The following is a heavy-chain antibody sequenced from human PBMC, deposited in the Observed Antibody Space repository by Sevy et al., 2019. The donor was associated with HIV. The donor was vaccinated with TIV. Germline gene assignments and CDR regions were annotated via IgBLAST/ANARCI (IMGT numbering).Heavy chain of an antibody. Sequence: GGSLRLSCAVSGFTFRSYGMHWVRQAPGKGLEWVALIRYDGSTKNYADSVKGRFSISRDNSKNTLYLQMNSLRAEDKAIYYCAKGLGMVQGALLSEDIWGQGTMVTVSS. CDR3: AKGLGMVQGALLSEDI. D-gene: IGHD3-10*01. CDR2: IRYDGSTK. J-gene: IGHJ3*02. CDR1: GFTFRSYG. V-gene: IGHV3-30*02.